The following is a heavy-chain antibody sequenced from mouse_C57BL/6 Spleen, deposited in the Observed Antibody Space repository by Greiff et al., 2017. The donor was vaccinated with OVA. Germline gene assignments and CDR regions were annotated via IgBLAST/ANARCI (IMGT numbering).Heavy chain of an antibody. CDR1: GYTFTSYW. CDR3: AKRTGREDFDY. Sequence: QVQLQQPGAELVKPGASVKLSCKASGYTFTSYWMQWVKQRPGQGLEWIGEIDPSDSYTNYNQKFKGKATLTVDKPSSTAYMQLSSLTSEDSAVYYCAKRTGREDFDYWGQGTTLTVSS. V-gene: IGHV1-50*01. D-gene: IGHD4-1*01. J-gene: IGHJ2*01. CDR2: IDPSDSYT.